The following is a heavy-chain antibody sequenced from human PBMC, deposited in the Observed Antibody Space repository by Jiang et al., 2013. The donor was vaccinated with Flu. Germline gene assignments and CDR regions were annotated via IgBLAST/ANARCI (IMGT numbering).Heavy chain of an antibody. Sequence: LKSRVTISVDTSKNQFSLKLSSVTAADTAVYYCARGDQGPLTGVPSPADYWGQGTLVTVSS. D-gene: IGHD7-27*01. V-gene: IGHV4-34*01. J-gene: IGHJ4*02. CDR3: ARGDQGPLTGVPSPADY.